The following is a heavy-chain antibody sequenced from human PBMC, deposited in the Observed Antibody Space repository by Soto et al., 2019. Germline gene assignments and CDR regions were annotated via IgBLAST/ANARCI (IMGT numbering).Heavy chain of an antibody. Sequence: KTSETLSLTCSVSGGSISYNSYYWGWVRQPPGKGLEWVGGIFYTGTTYYSPSLKDRVTISVDTSKNSFSLNLTSVTAADTAVYFCARLVVVAPVANAWGQGTLVTVSS. D-gene: IGHD2-2*01. J-gene: IGHJ5*02. V-gene: IGHV4-39*02. CDR2: IFYTGTT. CDR3: ARLVVVAPVANA. CDR1: GGSISYNSYY.